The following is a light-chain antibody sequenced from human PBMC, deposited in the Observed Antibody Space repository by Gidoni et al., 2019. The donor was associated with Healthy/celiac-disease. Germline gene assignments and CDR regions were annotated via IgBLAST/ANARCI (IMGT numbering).Light chain of an antibody. CDR1: QSISSY. J-gene: IGKJ4*01. CDR2: AAS. CDR3: QQSYSTPLP. Sequence: DIQVTQSPSSLSASVGDRVTITCRASQSISSYLNWYQQKPGKAPKLLIYAASSLQSGVPSRFSGSGSGTDFTLTISSLQPEDFATYYCQQSYSTPLPFGGGTKVEIK. V-gene: IGKV1-39*01.